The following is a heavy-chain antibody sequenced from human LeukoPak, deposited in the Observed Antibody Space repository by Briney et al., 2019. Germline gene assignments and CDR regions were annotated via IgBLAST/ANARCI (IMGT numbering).Heavy chain of an antibody. CDR2: INPNTGGT. D-gene: IGHD1-14*01. CDR1: GNTFTGYY. Sequence: ASVKVSCKASGNTFTGYYMHWVRQAPGQGLEWMGWINPNTGGTSYAQKFQGRVTMTRDTSISTVYMELSSLRSDDTAVYYCARRPDFGTNIIGAWGQGTLVTVSS. V-gene: IGHV1-2*02. CDR3: ARRPDFGTNIIGA. J-gene: IGHJ5*02.